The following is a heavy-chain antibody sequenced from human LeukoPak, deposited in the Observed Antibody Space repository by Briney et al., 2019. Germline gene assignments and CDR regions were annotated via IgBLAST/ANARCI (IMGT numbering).Heavy chain of an antibody. CDR2: ISSSSTTI. Sequence: PGGSLRLSCAASGFTFSDYYMSWIRQAPGKGLEWVSYISSSSTTIYYADSVKGRFTVSRDNAKNSLYLQMNSLRAEDTALYYCATEVVASLGYWGQGTLVTVSS. CDR1: GFTFSDYY. V-gene: IGHV3-11*01. CDR3: ATEVVASLGY. J-gene: IGHJ4*02. D-gene: IGHD2-2*01.